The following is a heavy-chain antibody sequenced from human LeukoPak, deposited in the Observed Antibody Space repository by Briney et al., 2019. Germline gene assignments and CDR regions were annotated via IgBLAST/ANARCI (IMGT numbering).Heavy chain of an antibody. D-gene: IGHD1-26*01. CDR1: GYTFTGYY. Sequence: ASVKVSCKASGYTFTGYYMHWVRQAPGQGLEWMGWINPNNGGTNYAQKFQGRVTMTRDTSISTAYMELSRLRSDDTAVYYCARSHVRGALDYWGQGTLVTVSS. CDR3: ARSHVRGALDY. V-gene: IGHV1-2*02. J-gene: IGHJ4*02. CDR2: INPNNGGT.